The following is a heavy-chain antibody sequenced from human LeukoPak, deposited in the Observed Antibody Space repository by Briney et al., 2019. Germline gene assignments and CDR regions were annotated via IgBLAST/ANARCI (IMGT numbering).Heavy chain of an antibody. V-gene: IGHV1-8*02. CDR3: ASRDSYGPDI. J-gene: IGHJ3*02. CDR2: INPNSGNT. CDR1: GGTFSNFA. D-gene: IGHD5-18*01. Sequence: ASVKVSCKASGGTFSNFAISWVRQAPGQGLEWMGWINPNSGNTGYAQKFQGRVAMTRNTSISTAYMELSSLRSEDTAVYYCASRDSYGPDIWGQGTMVTVSS.